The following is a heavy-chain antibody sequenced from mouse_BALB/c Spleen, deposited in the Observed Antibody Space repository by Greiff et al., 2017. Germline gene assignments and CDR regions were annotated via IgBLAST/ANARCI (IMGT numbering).Heavy chain of an antibody. CDR3: TGRGGPWFAY. J-gene: IGHJ3*01. V-gene: IGHV1-15*01. CDR2: IDPETGGT. CDR1: GYTFTDYE. Sequence: QVQLQQSGAELVRPGASVTLSCKASGYTFTDYEMHWVKQTPVHGLEWIGAIDPETGGTAYNQKFKGKATLTADKSSSTAYMELRSLTSEDSAVYYCTGRGGPWFAYWGQGTLVTVSA.